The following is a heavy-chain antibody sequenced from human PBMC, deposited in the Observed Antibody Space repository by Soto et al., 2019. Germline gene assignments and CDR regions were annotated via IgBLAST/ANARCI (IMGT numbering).Heavy chain of an antibody. CDR1: GFTFSSHS. J-gene: IGHJ6*02. D-gene: IGHD3-9*01. CDR3: VRNRYLNVLRYFDWLLTYYCYGMDV. Sequence: PGGSLRLSCAASGFTFSSHSMNWVHQAPGKGLEWVSGVSWNGSRTHYADSVKGRFIISRDNSRNTLYLQTNSLRAEDTAVYYCVRNRYLNVLRYFDWLLTYYCYGMDVWGQGTTFTVSS. V-gene: IGHV3-35*01. CDR2: VSWNGSRT.